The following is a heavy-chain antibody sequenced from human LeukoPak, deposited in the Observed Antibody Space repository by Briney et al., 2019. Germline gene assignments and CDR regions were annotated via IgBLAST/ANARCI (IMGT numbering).Heavy chain of an antibody. Sequence: GESLKISCKGSGYSFTSYWIGWVRRMPGKGLEWMGIIYPGDSDTRYSPSFQGQVTISADKSISTAYLQWSSLKASDTAMYYCARPPYSSSFDAFDIWGQGTMVAVSS. CDR1: GYSFTSYW. J-gene: IGHJ3*02. CDR3: ARPPYSSSFDAFDI. V-gene: IGHV5-51*01. CDR2: IYPGDSDT. D-gene: IGHD6-13*01.